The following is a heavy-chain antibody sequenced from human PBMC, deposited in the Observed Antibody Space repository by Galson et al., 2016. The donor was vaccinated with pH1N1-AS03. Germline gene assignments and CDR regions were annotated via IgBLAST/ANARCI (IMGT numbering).Heavy chain of an antibody. CDR3: AKDHSDRSGYSPFAD. CDR1: GFTFSTFG. D-gene: IGHD3-22*01. V-gene: IGHV3-30*18. J-gene: IGHJ4*02. CDR2: ISYDENYK. Sequence: SLRLSCAASGFTFSTFGMHWVRRAPGKGLEWVAVISYDENYKYYADSLKGRFTISRDNSGSRLFLQMNRLRAEDTAVYYCAKDHSDRSGYSPFADWGQGSLVTVSS.